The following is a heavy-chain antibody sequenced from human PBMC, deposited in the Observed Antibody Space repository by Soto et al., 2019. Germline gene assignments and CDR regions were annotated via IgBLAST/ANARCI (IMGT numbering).Heavy chain of an antibody. CDR2: IYYSVST. D-gene: IGHD3-10*01. J-gene: IGHJ4*02. Sequence: QLQLQESGPGLVKPSETLSLTCTVSGGSISSSSYYWGWIRQPPGTGLVWIGSIYYSVSTYYNPSLESRVTIAVDTSKNQCSLKLSSVTAADTAVYYCARRPLDGSSIGGFDYWGQGTLVTVSS. V-gene: IGHV4-39*01. CDR1: GGSISSSSYY. CDR3: ARRPLDGSSIGGFDY.